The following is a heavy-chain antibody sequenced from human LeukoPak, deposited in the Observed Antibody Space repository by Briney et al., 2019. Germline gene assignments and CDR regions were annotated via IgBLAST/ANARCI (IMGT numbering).Heavy chain of an antibody. Sequence: SETLSLTCTVSGGSISSYYWSWIRQPPGKGLEWIGYIYYSGSTNYNPSLKSRVTISVDTSKNQFSLKLSSVTAADTAVYYCARHMGIAVADYWGQGTLVTVSS. CDR3: ARHMGIAVADY. D-gene: IGHD6-19*01. CDR1: GGSISSYY. CDR2: IYYSGST. J-gene: IGHJ4*02. V-gene: IGHV4-59*08.